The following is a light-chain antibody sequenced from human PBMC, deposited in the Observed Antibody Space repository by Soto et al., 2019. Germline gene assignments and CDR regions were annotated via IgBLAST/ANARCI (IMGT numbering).Light chain of an antibody. J-gene: IGKJ5*01. Sequence: EIVLTQSPGTLSLSPGERATLSCSASQSVSNSYLAWYQQKPGQAPRLLMYGASNRATGIPDRFSGSGSGTDFTLTISRLEPEDFAVYYCQQYGSSPPINFGQGTRLEIK. CDR3: QQYGSSPPIN. V-gene: IGKV3-20*01. CDR1: QSVSNSY. CDR2: GAS.